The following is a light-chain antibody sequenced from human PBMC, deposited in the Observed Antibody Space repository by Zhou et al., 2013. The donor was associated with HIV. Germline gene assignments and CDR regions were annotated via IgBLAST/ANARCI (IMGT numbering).Light chain of an antibody. J-gene: IGKJ2*01. CDR1: QSLLHSNGYNY. CDR3: MQALQTRYT. V-gene: IGKV2-28*01. CDR2: LGS. Sequence: DIVMTQSPLSLPVTPGEPASISCRSSQSLLHSNGYNYLDWYLQKPGQSPQLLIYLGSNRASGVPDRFSGSGSGTDFTLKISRVEAEDVGVYYCMQALQTRYTFGQGTKRGDQT.